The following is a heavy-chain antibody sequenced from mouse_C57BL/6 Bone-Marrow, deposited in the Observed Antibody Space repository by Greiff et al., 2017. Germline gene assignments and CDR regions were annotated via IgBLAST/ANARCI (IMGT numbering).Heavy chain of an antibody. CDR3: ARLTTVVAMDY. Sequence: EVQVVESGGGLVKPGGSLKLSCAASGFTFSDYGMHWVRQAPEKGLEWVAYISSGSSTIYYADTVKGRFTISRDTAKNTLFLQMTSLRSEDTAMYYWARLTTVVAMDYWGQGTSVTVSS. V-gene: IGHV5-17*01. D-gene: IGHD1-1*01. J-gene: IGHJ4*01. CDR2: ISSGSSTI. CDR1: GFTFSDYG.